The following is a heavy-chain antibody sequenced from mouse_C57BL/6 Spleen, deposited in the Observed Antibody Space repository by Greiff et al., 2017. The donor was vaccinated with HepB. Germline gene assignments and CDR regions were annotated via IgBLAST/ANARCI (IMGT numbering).Heavy chain of an antibody. CDR1: GYTFTDYY. J-gene: IGHJ2*01. CDR3: ASPSTGYFDY. Sequence: EVMLVESGPVLVKPGASVKMSCKASGYTFTDYYMNWVKQSHGKSLEWIGVINPYNGGTSYNQKFKGKATLTVDKSSSTAYMELNSLTSEDSAVYYCASPSTGYFDYWGQGTTLTVSS. D-gene: IGHD4-1*02. CDR2: INPYNGGT. V-gene: IGHV1-19*01.